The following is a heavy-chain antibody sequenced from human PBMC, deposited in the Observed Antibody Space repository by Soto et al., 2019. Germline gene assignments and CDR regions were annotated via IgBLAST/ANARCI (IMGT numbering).Heavy chain of an antibody. D-gene: IGHD5-18*01. CDR2: ISSDGGST. Sequence: PGGSLSLSCPASGLTVSRYWMHWVRQAPGNRLVCVWRISSDGGSTFSADYGKGRFTISRAHAKHTICLQMNNLKAEDTAVYYWAREGVGYSYGNFDYWGQGTMGAVSS. V-gene: IGHV3-74*01. CDR1: GLTVSRYW. J-gene: IGHJ4*02. CDR3: AREGVGYSYGNFDY.